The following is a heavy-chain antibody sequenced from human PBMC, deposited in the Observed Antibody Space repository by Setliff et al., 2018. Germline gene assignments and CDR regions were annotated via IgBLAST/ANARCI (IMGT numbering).Heavy chain of an antibody. V-gene: IGHV3-66*01. D-gene: IGHD5-12*01. Sequence: GGSLRLSCAASGFTVSSYYMTWVRQAPGKELEWVSVIYTGGSTYYADSVKGRFTISRDDSNNTLYLQMKSLRAEDTAVYYCAGCGYGQYYAMDVWGQGTTVTVSS. J-gene: IGHJ6*02. CDR2: IYTGGST. CDR1: GFTVSSYY. CDR3: AGCGYGQYYAMDV.